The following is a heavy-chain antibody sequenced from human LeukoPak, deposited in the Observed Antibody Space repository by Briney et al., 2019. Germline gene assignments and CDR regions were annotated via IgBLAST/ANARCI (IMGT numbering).Heavy chain of an antibody. J-gene: IGHJ4*02. D-gene: IGHD7-27*01. CDR2: IYPGDSDT. V-gene: IGHV5-51*01. CDR1: GYSFSDFW. CDR3: ARYSRNLGPPFDY. Sequence: PGESLKISCKGSGYSFSDFWIVWVRQMPGQGLEWMGIIYPGDSDTRYSPSFQGQVTISADKSISTAYLQWSSLKASDTAMYYCARYSRNLGPPFDYWGQGTLVTVSS.